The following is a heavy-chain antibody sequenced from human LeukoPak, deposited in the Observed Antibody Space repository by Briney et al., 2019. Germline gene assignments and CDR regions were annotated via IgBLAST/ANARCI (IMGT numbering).Heavy chain of an antibody. J-gene: IGHJ4*02. CDR1: GFTVSSSY. V-gene: IGHV3-53*01. Sequence: GGSLRLSCAASGFTVSSSYISWVRQAPGKGLEWVSAIYSGGTTYYADSVRGRFTISRDNSKNTLYLLMNSLRAEDAAMYHCARQTGESTNFDNWGQGTLVTVSS. CDR3: ARQTGESTNFDN. D-gene: IGHD2-2*01. CDR2: IYSGGTT.